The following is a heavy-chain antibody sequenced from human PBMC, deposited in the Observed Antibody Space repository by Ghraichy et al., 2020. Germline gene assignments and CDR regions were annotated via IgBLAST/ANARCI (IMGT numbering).Heavy chain of an antibody. J-gene: IGHJ5*02. Sequence: GGSLRLSCAASGFTFSSYAMSWVRQAQGKGLEWVSAISGSGGSTYYADSVKGRFTISRDNSKNTLYLQMNSLRAEDTAVYYCAKDRATVTTFDRLGNWFDPWGQGTLVTVSS. D-gene: IGHD4-17*01. V-gene: IGHV3-23*01. CDR1: GFTFSSYA. CDR2: ISGSGGST. CDR3: AKDRATVTTFDRLGNWFDP.